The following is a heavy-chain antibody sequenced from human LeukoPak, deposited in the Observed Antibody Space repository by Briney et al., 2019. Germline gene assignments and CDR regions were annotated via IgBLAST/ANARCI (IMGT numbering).Heavy chain of an antibody. CDR3: AGAGDNDH. CDR2: IYYSGST. J-gene: IGHJ4*02. CDR1: GGSISSADYY. V-gene: IGHV4-30-4*01. D-gene: IGHD2-21*02. Sequence: PSQTLSLTCTVSGGSISSADYYWSWIRQPPGKGLEWIGFIYYSGSTYYSPSLKSRVTISVDTSKNQFSLKLSSVTAADTAVYYCAGAGDNDHWGQGTLVTVSS.